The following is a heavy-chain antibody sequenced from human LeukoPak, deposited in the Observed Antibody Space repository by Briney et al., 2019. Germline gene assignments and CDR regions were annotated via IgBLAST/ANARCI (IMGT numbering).Heavy chain of an antibody. V-gene: IGHV4-34*01. Sequence: SETLSLTCAVYGGSFSAYCWTYIRQPPGKGLEWIGEISHSGDAKYNPSLKSRLSISVDTSKNQFSLKLNSVTAADTAVYYCATFRWAVGFEYWDQGTLVTVSS. CDR2: ISHSGDA. CDR1: GGSFSAYC. CDR3: ATFRWAVGFEY. J-gene: IGHJ4*02. D-gene: IGHD2-15*01.